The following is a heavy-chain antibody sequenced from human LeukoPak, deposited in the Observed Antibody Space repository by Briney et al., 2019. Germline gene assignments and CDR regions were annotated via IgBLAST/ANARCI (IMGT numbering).Heavy chain of an antibody. CDR3: ARARNDYDTSSFSALDY. CDR1: GFTFSTYA. D-gene: IGHD3-22*01. V-gene: IGHV3-30-3*01. J-gene: IGHJ4*02. Sequence: GRSLRLSCAASGFTFSTYAMHWVRQAPGKGLEWVAVISYDGSNKNYADSVNARFTTSRDNSKNTLYLQINSLRAEDTAVYYCARARNDYDTSSFSALDYWGQGTLVTVSS. CDR2: ISYDGSNK.